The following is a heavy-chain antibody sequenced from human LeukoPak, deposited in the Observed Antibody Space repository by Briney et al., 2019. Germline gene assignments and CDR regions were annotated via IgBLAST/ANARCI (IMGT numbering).Heavy chain of an antibody. CDR2: ISSSGSTI. CDR1: GFTFSSYE. D-gene: IGHD2-15*01. V-gene: IGHV3-48*03. J-gene: IGHJ4*02. Sequence: PGRSLRLSCAASGFTFSSYEMNWVRQAPGKGLEWVSYISSSGSTIYYADSVKGRFTISRDNAKNSLYLQMNSLRAEDTAVYYCAREIRYCSGSKCYLFDYWGQGTLVTVSS. CDR3: AREIRYCSGSKCYLFDY.